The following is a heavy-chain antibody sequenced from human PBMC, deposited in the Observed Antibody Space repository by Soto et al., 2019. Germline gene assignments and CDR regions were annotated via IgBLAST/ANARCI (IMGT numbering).Heavy chain of an antibody. J-gene: IGHJ3*02. V-gene: IGHV5-51*01. Sequence: GESLKISCKGSGYSFTSYWIGWVRQMPGKGLDWMGIIYPGDSDTRYSPSFQGQVTISADKSISTAYLQWSSLKASDTAMYYCASHSPYYYDSSGSGYAFDIWGQGTMVTVSS. CDR1: GYSFTSYW. D-gene: IGHD3-22*01. CDR3: ASHSPYYYDSSGSGYAFDI. CDR2: IYPGDSDT.